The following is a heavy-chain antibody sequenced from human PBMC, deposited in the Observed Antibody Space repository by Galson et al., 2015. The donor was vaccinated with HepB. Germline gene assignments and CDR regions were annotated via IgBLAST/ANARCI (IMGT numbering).Heavy chain of an antibody. CDR3: ARDTWDFGYGMDV. D-gene: IGHD1-26*01. J-gene: IGHJ6*02. CDR1: GDSVSSSTAS. CDR2: AFYRSKWYT. Sequence: CAISGDSVSSSTASWNWIRQSPSRGLEWLGRAFYRSKWYTEYAESVKSRITINPDSSKNQVSLQLNSVTPEDTAVYFCARDTWDFGYGMDVWGQETTVTVSS. V-gene: IGHV6-1*01.